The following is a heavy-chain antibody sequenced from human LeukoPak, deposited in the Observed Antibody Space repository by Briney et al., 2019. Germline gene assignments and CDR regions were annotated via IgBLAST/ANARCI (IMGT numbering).Heavy chain of an antibody. CDR3: AKYDNSGRAGGY. J-gene: IGHJ1*01. CDR2: IWYDGSNK. CDR1: GFTFSNYG. D-gene: IGHD3-22*01. V-gene: IGHV3-33*06. Sequence: PVGSLRLPCAASGFTFSNYGMHWVRQAPGKGLEWVAVIWYDGSNKYYADSVKGRFTISRDNSKNTLYLQMNSLRAEDTAMYYCAKYDNSGRAGGYWGQGTQVTCPS.